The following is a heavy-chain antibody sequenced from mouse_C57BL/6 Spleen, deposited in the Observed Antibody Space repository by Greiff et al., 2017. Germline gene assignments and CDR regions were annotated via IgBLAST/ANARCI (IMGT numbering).Heavy chain of an antibody. CDR1: GYTFTSYW. Sequence: QVQLQQPGAELVKPGASVKLSCKASGYTFTSYWMQWVKQRPGQGLEWIGEIDPSDSYTNYNQKFKGKATLTVDTSSSTAYMQLSSLTSEDSAVYYCARWGKYGYDEGAWFAYWGQGTLVTVSA. CDR2: IDPSDSYT. V-gene: IGHV1-50*01. D-gene: IGHD2-2*01. J-gene: IGHJ3*01. CDR3: ARWGKYGYDEGAWFAY.